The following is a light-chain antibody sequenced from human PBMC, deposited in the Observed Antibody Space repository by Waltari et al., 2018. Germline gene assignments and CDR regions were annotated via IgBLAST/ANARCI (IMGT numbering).Light chain of an antibody. Sequence: DIQLTQSPSSLSASVGNRAPITCRVSQGISSYLNWYRQKPGKVPKLLIYSASNLQSGVPSRFSGSGSGTDFTLTISSLQPEDVATYYCQQRTDWPPLTFGGGTKVEIK. CDR2: SAS. J-gene: IGKJ4*01. CDR1: QGISSY. CDR3: QQRTDWPPLT. V-gene: IGKV1-27*01.